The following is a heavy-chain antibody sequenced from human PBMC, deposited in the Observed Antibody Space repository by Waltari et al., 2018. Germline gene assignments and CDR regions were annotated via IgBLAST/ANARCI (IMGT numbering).Heavy chain of an antibody. Sequence: QVQLQESGPGLVKPSETLSLTCTVSGGSISSYYWSWIRQPAGKGLEWIGRIYTSGSTNYNPSLKSRVTMSVDTSKNQFSLKLSSVTAADTAVYYCARDRFYDFWSDYSTGYYYYYMDVWGKGTTVTISS. V-gene: IGHV4-4*07. CDR2: IYTSGST. CDR3: ARDRFYDFWSDYSTGYYYYYMDV. D-gene: IGHD3-3*01. CDR1: GGSISSYY. J-gene: IGHJ6*03.